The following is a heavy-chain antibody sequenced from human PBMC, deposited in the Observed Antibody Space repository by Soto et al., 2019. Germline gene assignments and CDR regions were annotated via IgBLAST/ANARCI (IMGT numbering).Heavy chain of an antibody. CDR1: GGSISSYY. V-gene: IGHV4-59*01. CDR3: ARALSLEWLLSYYFDY. J-gene: IGHJ4*02. CDR2: IYYSGST. D-gene: IGHD3-3*01. Sequence: SETLSLTCTVSGGSISSYYWSWIRQPPGKGLEWIGYIYYSGSTNYNPSLKSRVTISVDTSKNQFSLKLSSVTAADTAVYYCARALSLEWLLSYYFDYWGQGTLVTVSS.